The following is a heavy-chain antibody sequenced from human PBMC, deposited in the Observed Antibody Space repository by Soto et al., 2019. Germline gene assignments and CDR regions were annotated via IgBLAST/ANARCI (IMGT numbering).Heavy chain of an antibody. J-gene: IGHJ4*02. D-gene: IGHD3-22*01. CDR3: ATGPIYYNDGRGYYPLGL. CDR2: ISAHNGDT. V-gene: IGHV1-18*04. Sequence: QVQLVQSGAEVKKPGASVKVSCKASGYSFATYGFSWVRQAPGQGLECVGWISAHNGDTHYSQKFQGRVTLTTDTSTNTGYMELRSLTSDDTAVYFCATGPIYYNDGRGYYPLGLWGQGTLVTVSS. CDR1: GYSFATYG.